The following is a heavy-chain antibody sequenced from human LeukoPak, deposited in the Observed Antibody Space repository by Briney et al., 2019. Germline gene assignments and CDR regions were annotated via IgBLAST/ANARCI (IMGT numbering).Heavy chain of an antibody. D-gene: IGHD2-2*01. Sequence: ASVKVSCMASGYTFTSYYMHWVRQDPGQGLEWMGIINPSGGSTSYAQKFQGRVTMTRDMSTSTVYMELSSLRSEDSAVYYCAMGDIVVVPAAIRYYYYMDVWGRGTTVTISS. J-gene: IGHJ6*03. CDR1: GYTFTSYY. CDR3: AMGDIVVVPAAIRYYYYMDV. V-gene: IGHV1-46*01. CDR2: INPSGGST.